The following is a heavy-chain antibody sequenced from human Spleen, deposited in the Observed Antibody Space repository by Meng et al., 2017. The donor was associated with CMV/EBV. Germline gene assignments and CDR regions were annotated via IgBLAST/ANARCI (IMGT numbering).Heavy chain of an antibody. V-gene: IGHV3-23*01. J-gene: IGHJ3*02. CDR1: GFTFNNYG. Sequence: GGSLRLSCAASGFTFNNYGVNWVRQAPGKGLEWVSTITYTGGSTYYADSVKGRFIISRDNSKNSVFLQMNSLRGEDTAVYYCAKGSGEGWELLSAFDIWGQGTMVTVSS. D-gene: IGHD1-26*01. CDR2: ITYTGGST. CDR3: AKGSGEGWELLSAFDI.